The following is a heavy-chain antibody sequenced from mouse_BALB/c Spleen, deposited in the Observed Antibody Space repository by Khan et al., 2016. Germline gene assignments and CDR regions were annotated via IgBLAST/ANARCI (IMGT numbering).Heavy chain of an antibody. CDR3: ARDDRWFAY. CDR1: GFTFSDYY. CDR2: ISDGGSYT. J-gene: IGHJ3*01. D-gene: IGHD2-14*01. V-gene: IGHV5-4*02. Sequence: VESGGGLVKPGGSLKLSCAASGFTFSDYYMYWVRQTPEKRLEWVATISDGGSYTYYPASVKGRFTISRDNAKNNLYLQMSSLESEDTAMYYCARDDRWFAYWGQGTLVTVSA.